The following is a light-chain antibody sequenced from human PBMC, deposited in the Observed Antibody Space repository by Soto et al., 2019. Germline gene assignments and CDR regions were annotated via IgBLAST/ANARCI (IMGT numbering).Light chain of an antibody. CDR1: QSVSSIY. CDR3: QQYGSSRA. Sequence: EIVLTQSPGTLSLSPGERATLSFRASQSVSSIYLAWYQQKPGQAPRLLIYGASSRATGIPDRFSGSGYGTDFTLTISRLEPEDFAVYYCQQYGSSRAFGGGTKVDIK. V-gene: IGKV3-20*01. CDR2: GAS. J-gene: IGKJ4*01.